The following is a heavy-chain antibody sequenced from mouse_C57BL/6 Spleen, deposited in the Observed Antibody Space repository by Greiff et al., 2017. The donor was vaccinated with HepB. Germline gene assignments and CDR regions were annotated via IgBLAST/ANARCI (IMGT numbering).Heavy chain of an antibody. J-gene: IGHJ4*01. CDR2: IDPSDSYT. CDR3: ARSSSGYVGAMDY. D-gene: IGHD3-2*02. CDR1: GYTFTSYW. V-gene: IGHV1-50*01. Sequence: QVHVKQPGAELVKPGASVKLSCKASGYTFTSYWMQWVKQRPGQGLEWIGEIDPSDSYTNYNQKFKGKATLTVDTSSSTAYMQLSSLTSEDSAVYYCARSSSGYVGAMDYWGQGTSVTVSS.